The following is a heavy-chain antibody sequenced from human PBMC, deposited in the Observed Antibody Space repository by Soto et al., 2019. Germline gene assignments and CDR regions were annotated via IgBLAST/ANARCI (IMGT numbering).Heavy chain of an antibody. D-gene: IGHD3-16*01. J-gene: IGHJ6*04. V-gene: IGHV1-18*01. CDR3: VMVDNYVTPTPQDV. CDR2: ISPYTGNT. CDR1: GYIFVNYG. Sequence: QVQLVQSGDEVKKPGASVKVSCKASGYIFVNYGIAWVRQAPGQGLEWMGWISPYTGNTHSASKVQGRLTMTTDTSTSIAYMDLGSLTSDDTAVYYCVMVDNYVTPTPQDVWGKGTTVTVSS.